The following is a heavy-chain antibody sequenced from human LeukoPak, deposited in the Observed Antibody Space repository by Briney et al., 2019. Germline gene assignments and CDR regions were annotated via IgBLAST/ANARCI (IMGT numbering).Heavy chain of an antibody. Sequence: PSETLSLTCTVSGGSISSYYWSWIRQPPGKGLEWIGYIYYSGSTNYNPSLKSRVTISVDTSKNQFSLKLSSVTAADTAVYYCARDYKEYTSSWIYDYWGQGTLVTVSS. CDR3: ARDYKEYTSSWIYDY. V-gene: IGHV4-59*12. J-gene: IGHJ4*02. D-gene: IGHD6-13*01. CDR2: IYYSGST. CDR1: GGSISSYY.